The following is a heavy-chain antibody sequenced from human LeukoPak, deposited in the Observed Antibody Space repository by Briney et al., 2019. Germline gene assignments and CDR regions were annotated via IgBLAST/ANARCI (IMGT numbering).Heavy chain of an antibody. CDR1: GGSISSSSYY. Sequence: PSETLSLTCTVSGGSISSSSYYWGWIRQPPGKGLEWIGSIYYSGSTYYNPSLKSRVTISVDTSKNQFSLKLSSVTAADTAVYYCARVFGIAAAGLFDPWGQGTLVTVSS. J-gene: IGHJ5*02. CDR3: ARVFGIAAAGLFDP. V-gene: IGHV4-39*01. CDR2: IYYSGST. D-gene: IGHD6-13*01.